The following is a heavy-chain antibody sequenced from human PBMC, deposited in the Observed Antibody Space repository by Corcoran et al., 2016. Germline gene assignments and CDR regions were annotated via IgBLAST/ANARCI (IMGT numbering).Heavy chain of an antibody. CDR2: ISYDGSNK. CDR3: AKGGGPVTTFGYFDY. V-gene: IGHV3-30*18. J-gene: IGHJ4*02. D-gene: IGHD3-16*01. Sequence: QVQLVESGGGVVQPGRSLRLSCAASGFTFSSYGMHWVRQAPGKGLEWVAVISYDGSNKYYADSVKGRFTISRDNSKNTLYLQMNSLRAEETAVYYCAKGGGPVTTFGYFDYWGQGTLVTVSS. CDR1: GFTFSSYG.